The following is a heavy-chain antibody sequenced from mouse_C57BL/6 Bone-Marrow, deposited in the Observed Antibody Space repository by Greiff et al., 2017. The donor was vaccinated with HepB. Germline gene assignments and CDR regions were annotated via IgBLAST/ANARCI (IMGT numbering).Heavy chain of an antibody. CDR3: AIYDGFTGGFAY. V-gene: IGHV2-6*01. D-gene: IGHD2-3*01. CDR1: GFSLTSYG. CDR2: IWGVGST. J-gene: IGHJ3*01. Sequence: QVHVKQSGPGLVAPSQSLSITCTVSGFSLTSYGVDWVRQSPGKGLEWLGVIWGVGSTNYNSALKSRLSISKDNSKSQVFLKMNSLQTDDTAMYYCAIYDGFTGGFAYWGQGTLVTVSA.